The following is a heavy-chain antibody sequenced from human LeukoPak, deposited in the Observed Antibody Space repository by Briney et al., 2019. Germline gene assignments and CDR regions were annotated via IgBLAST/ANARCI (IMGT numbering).Heavy chain of an antibody. CDR3: ARPGLYGDYVGWFDP. CDR1: GGSISSSSYY. D-gene: IGHD4-17*01. Sequence: SETLSLTCTVSGGSISSSSYYWGWIRQPPGKGLEWIGSIYHSGSTYYNPSLKSRVTISVDTSKNQFSLKLSSVTAADTAVYYCARPGLYGDYVGWFDPWGQGTLVTVSS. J-gene: IGHJ5*02. V-gene: IGHV4-39*07. CDR2: IYHSGST.